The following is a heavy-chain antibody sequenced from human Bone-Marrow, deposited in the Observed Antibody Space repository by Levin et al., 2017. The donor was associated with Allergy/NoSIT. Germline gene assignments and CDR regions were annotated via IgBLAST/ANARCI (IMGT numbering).Heavy chain of an antibody. CDR3: AKDSFYDHNSYYLPGQNYFGS. CDR2: ISASGGRT. D-gene: IGHD3-22*01. Sequence: SGGSLRLSCAASEFAFSIYPMSWVRQAPGKGPEWVSGISASGGRTHYAASVKGRFTISRDNSMNVLYLQMNSLRAEDTAVYYCAKDSFYDHNSYYLPGQNYFGSWGQGTLVSVSS. CDR1: EFAFSIYP. J-gene: IGHJ4*02. V-gene: IGHV3-23*01.